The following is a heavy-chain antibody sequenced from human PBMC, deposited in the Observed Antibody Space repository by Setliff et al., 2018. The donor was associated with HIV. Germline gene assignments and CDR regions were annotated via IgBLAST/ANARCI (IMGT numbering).Heavy chain of an antibody. Sequence: PSETLSLTCTVSAGSVSSGGYYWSWIRQHPGMGLEWIAYIYYNGNTYYNPSLKSRVTISVDTSKNQFSLKLSSVTAADTTVYYCARHSGLGGYYSPFDYWGPGTLVTVSS. J-gene: IGHJ4*02. CDR1: AGSVSSGGYY. D-gene: IGHD3-22*01. CDR3: ARHSGLGGYYSPFDY. V-gene: IGHV4-31*03. CDR2: IYYNGNT.